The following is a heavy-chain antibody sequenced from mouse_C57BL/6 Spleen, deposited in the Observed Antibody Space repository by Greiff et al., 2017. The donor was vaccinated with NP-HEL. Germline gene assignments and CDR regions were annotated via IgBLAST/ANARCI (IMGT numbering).Heavy chain of an antibody. CDR1: GFTFSSYG. D-gene: IGHD1-1*01. J-gene: IGHJ1*03. Sequence: EVQRVESGGDLVKPGGSLKLSCAASGFTFSSYGMSWVRQTPDKRLEWVATISSGGSYTYYPDSVKGRFTISSDNAKNTLYLQMSSLKSEDTAMYYCARPYYGSSYEGYFDVWGTGTTVTVSS. CDR2: ISSGGSYT. V-gene: IGHV5-6*01. CDR3: ARPYYGSSYEGYFDV.